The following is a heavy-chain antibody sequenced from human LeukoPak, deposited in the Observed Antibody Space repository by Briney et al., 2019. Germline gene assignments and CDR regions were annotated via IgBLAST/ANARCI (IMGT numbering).Heavy chain of an antibody. V-gene: IGHV3-33*01. D-gene: IGHD3-22*01. CDR1: GFTFSSYG. CDR2: IWYDGSNK. Sequence: GGSLRLSCAASGFTFSSYGMHWVRQAPGKGLEWVAVIWYDGSNKYYADSVKGRFTISRDNSKNTLYLQMNSLRAEDTAVYYCARDYRFVYYYDSSGYPDYWGQGTLVTVSS. J-gene: IGHJ4*02. CDR3: ARDYRFVYYYDSSGYPDY.